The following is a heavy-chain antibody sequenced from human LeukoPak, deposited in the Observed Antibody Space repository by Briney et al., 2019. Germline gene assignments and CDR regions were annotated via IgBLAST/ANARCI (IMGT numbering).Heavy chain of an antibody. J-gene: IGHJ4*02. D-gene: IGHD4-11*01. Sequence: GGPLRLSCAASGFTFSSYAMSWVRQAPGKGLEWVSAISGSGGSTYYADSVKGRFTISRDNSKNTLYLQMNSLRAEDTAVYYCAKSDDYSNPSFDYWGQATLVTVSS. V-gene: IGHV3-23*01. CDR2: ISGSGGST. CDR1: GFTFSSYA. CDR3: AKSDDYSNPSFDY.